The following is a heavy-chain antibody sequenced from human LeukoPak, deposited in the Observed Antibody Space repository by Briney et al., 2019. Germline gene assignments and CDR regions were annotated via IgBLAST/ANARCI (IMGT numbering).Heavy chain of an antibody. Sequence: PGGSLRLSCAASGFTFSSYAMSWVRQAPGKGLEWVSAIFSGSAGSTYYADSVKGRFTISRDNYKNPLYLKMNTMRDEDTAVYYCARDKVGTKRGTFDIWGQGTMVTVSS. J-gene: IGHJ3*02. D-gene: IGHD1-14*01. V-gene: IGHV3-23*01. CDR3: ARDKVGTKRGTFDI. CDR1: GFTFSSYA. CDR2: IFSGSAGST.